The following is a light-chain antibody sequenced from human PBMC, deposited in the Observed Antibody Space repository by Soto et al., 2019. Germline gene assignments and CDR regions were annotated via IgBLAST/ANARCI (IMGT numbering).Light chain of an antibody. CDR1: SGRSSYI. CDR3: ETWDSNSWV. CDR2: LESSGSY. Sequence: QPVLTQSSSASASLGSSVKLTCTLSSGRSSYIIAWHQQQPGKAPRYLMKLESSGSYNKGSGVPDRFSGSSSGADRYLTISNLQFEDEADYYCETWDSNSWVFGGGPKLTVL. V-gene: IGLV4-60*02. J-gene: IGLJ3*02.